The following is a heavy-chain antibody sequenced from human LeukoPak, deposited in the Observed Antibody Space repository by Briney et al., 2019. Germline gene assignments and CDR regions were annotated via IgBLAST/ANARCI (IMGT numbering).Heavy chain of an antibody. CDR3: ARGSEYYYDSSGYYPQEYFQH. V-gene: IGHV4-39*07. CDR1: GDSISSSSYY. J-gene: IGHJ1*01. Sequence: SETLSLTCIVSGDSISSSSYYWGWVRQPPGKGLEWIGSIFSGSTYYNPSLKSRVTISVDTSKNQFSLKLSSVTAADTAVYYCARGSEYYYDSSGYYPQEYFQHWGQGTLVTVSS. CDR2: IFSGST. D-gene: IGHD3-22*01.